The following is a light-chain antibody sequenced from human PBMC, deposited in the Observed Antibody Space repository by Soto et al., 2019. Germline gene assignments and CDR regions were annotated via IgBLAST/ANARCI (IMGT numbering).Light chain of an antibody. Sequence: DIQMTQSPSTLSASVGDRVTITCRASQSVGSGLAWYQQKPGQAPKFLIYDAFSWASGVPTRISGSGSGTEFALTISNLQPEDFAVYYCQQYDNYPLTFGGGTKVDIK. CDR1: QSVGSG. V-gene: IGKV1-5*01. CDR2: DAF. CDR3: QQYDNYPLT. J-gene: IGKJ4*01.